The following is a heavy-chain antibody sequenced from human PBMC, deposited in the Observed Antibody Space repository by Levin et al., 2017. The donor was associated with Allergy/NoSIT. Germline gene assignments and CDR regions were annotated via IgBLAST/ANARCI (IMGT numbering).Heavy chain of an antibody. CDR1: GGTFSSYA. CDR3: ARVRPPYYYDSSGYRFDFDY. J-gene: IGHJ4*02. Sequence: SVKVSCKASGGTFSSYAISWVRQAPGQGLEWMGGIIPIFGTANYAQKFQGRVTITADKSTSTAYMELSSLRSEDTAVYYCARVRPPYYYDSSGYRFDFDYWGQGTLVTVSS. V-gene: IGHV1-69*06. D-gene: IGHD3-22*01. CDR2: IIPIFGTA.